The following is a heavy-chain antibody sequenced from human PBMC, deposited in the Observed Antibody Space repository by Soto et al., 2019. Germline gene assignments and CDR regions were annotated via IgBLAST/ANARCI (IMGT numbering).Heavy chain of an antibody. J-gene: IGHJ5*02. V-gene: IGHV1-3*01. D-gene: IGHD3-10*01. CDR2: INAGNGNT. Sequence: ASVKVSCKASGYTFTSYAMHWVRQAPGQRLEWMGWINAGNGNTKYSQKYQGRVTITRDTSASTAYMELSSLRSEDTAVYYCARGFRGGKTELFDPGGKGGLV. CDR3: ARGFRGGKTELFDP. CDR1: GYTFTSYA.